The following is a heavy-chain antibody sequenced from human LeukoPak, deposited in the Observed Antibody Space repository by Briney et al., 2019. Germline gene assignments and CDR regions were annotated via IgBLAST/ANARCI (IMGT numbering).Heavy chain of an antibody. CDR2: ISSNGGST. D-gene: IGHD3-10*01. CDR1: GFTVSSNY. Sequence: GGSLRLSCAASGFTVSSNYMSWVRQAPGKGLEYVSAISSNGGSTYYADSVKGRFTISRDNSRNTLHLQMSSLRVEDTAVYYCVKDSSSGSYVDYWGQGTLVTVSS. V-gene: IGHV3-64D*06. CDR3: VKDSSSGSYVDY. J-gene: IGHJ4*02.